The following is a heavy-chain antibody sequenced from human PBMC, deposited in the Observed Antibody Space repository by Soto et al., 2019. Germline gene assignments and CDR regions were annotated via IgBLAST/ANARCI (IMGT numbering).Heavy chain of an antibody. D-gene: IGHD3-22*01. CDR3: AKGRGTIVVTDAYDI. V-gene: IGHV3-9*01. J-gene: IGHJ3*02. CDR2: LSWNSGFS. CDR1: GFSFDDYT. Sequence: GGSLRLSCGGSGFSFDDYTMHWVRQAPGKGPEWVASLSWNSGFSGYADSVKGRFTISRDNAQSSVHLQMNNLRTEDTALYYCAKGRGTIVVTDAYDIWGQGTMLTV.